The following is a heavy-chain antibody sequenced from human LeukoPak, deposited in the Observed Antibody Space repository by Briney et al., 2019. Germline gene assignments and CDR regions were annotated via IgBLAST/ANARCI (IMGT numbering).Heavy chain of an antibody. Sequence: GGSLRLSCAASGFTFDDYGMSWIRQAPGKGLEWVSYISSSGSTIYYADSVKGRFTISRDNVKNSLYLQMNSLRAEDTAVYYCARARSDVWGSYYVYWGQGTLVTVSS. CDR3: ARARSDVWGSYYVY. J-gene: IGHJ4*02. V-gene: IGHV3-11*01. D-gene: IGHD3-16*01. CDR2: ISSSGSTI. CDR1: GFTFDDYG.